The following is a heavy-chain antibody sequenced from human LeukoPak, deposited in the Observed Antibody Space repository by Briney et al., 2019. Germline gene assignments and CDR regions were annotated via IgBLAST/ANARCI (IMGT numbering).Heavy chain of an antibody. Sequence: GGSLRLSCAASGFTFSSYGMHWVRQAPGKGLEWVAVISYDGSNKYYADSVKGRFTISRDNSKNTLYLQMNSLRAEDTAVYYCARARNYIAAAGEFDYWGQGTLVTVSS. CDR3: ARARNYIAAAGEFDY. J-gene: IGHJ4*02. V-gene: IGHV3-30*03. D-gene: IGHD6-13*01. CDR1: GFTFSSYG. CDR2: ISYDGSNK.